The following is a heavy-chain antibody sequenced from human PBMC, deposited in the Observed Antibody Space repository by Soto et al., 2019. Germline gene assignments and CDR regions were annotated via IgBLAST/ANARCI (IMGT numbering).Heavy chain of an antibody. D-gene: IGHD5-12*01. Sequence: ASVKVSCKASGYTFTGYYMHWVRQAPGQGLEWMGWINPNSGGTNYAQKFQGRVTMTRDTSISTAYMELSRLRSDDTAVYYCARDNYSGDGNWFDPWGQGTLVTVSS. CDR1: GYTFTGYY. V-gene: IGHV1-2*02. CDR3: ARDNYSGDGNWFDP. J-gene: IGHJ5*02. CDR2: INPNSGGT.